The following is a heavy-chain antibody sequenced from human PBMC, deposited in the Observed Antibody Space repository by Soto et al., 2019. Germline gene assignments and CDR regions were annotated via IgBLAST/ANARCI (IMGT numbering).Heavy chain of an antibody. CDR2: INIDGSDT. V-gene: IGHV3-74*01. J-gene: IGHJ4*02. Sequence: GGSLRLSCAASGFTFSSYWMHWVRQTPGKGLVWLSHINIDGSDTTYADSVKGRFTISRDNAKNTLYLQMNSLRAEDTAVYYCASTPYYYDSSGYCDYWGQGTLVTVSS. CDR3: ASTPYYYDSSGYCDY. D-gene: IGHD3-22*01. CDR1: GFTFSSYW.